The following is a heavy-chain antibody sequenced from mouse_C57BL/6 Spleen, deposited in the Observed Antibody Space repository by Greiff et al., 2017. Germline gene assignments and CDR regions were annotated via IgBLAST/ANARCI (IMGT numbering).Heavy chain of an antibody. V-gene: IGHV1-50*01. Sequence: QVQLQQPGAELVKPGASVKLSCKASGYTFTSYWMQRVKQRPGQGLEWIGEIDPSDSCTNYNQKFKGKATLTVDTSSSTAYMQLSSLTSEDSAVYYCARQVDGSSTYYFDYWGQGTTRTVSS. CDR3: ARQVDGSSTYYFDY. D-gene: IGHD1-1*01. CDR1: GYTFTSYW. J-gene: IGHJ2*01. CDR2: IDPSDSCT.